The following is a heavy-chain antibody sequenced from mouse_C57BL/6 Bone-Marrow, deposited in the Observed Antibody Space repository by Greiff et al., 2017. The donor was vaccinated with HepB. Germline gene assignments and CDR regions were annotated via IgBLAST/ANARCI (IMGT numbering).Heavy chain of an antibody. D-gene: IGHD2-14*01. CDR2: ISYDGSN. V-gene: IGHV3-6*01. J-gene: IGHJ3*01. CDR1: GYSITSGYY. Sequence: ESGPGLVKPSQSLSLTCSVTGYSITSGYYWNWIRQFPGNKLEWMGYISYDGSNNYNPSLKNRISITRDTSKNQFFLKLNSVTTEDTATYYCARWYYRAYWGQGTLVTVSA. CDR3: ARWYYRAY.